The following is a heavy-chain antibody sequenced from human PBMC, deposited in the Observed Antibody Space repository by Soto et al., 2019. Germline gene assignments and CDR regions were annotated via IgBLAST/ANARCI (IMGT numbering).Heavy chain of an antibody. Sequence: SETLSVTCSVSGGSISSYYWNWIRQAPGKGLEWIGYIYYNGSTNYNPSLRSRVILSLDTSKNQFSLKLSSVTAADTAVYYCARDKGGYSGYPTYNWFDPWGQGTLVTVSS. D-gene: IGHD5-12*01. CDR3: ARDKGGYSGYPTYNWFDP. V-gene: IGHV4-59*01. CDR2: IYYNGST. J-gene: IGHJ5*02. CDR1: GGSISSYY.